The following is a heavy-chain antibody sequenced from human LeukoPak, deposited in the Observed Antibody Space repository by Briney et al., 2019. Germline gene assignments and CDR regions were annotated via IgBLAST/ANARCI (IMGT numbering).Heavy chain of an antibody. J-gene: IGHJ4*02. CDR1: GFTFSSYA. V-gene: IGHV3-23*01. D-gene: IGHD4-11*01. Sequence: PGGSLRLSCAASGFTFSSYAMSWVRQAPGKGLEWVSGISGSGGSTYYADSVEGRFTISRDNSKNTLYLQMNSLRAEDTAVYYCARWKYSNYIYYFDYWGQGTLVTVSS. CDR2: ISGSGGST. CDR3: ARWKYSNYIYYFDY.